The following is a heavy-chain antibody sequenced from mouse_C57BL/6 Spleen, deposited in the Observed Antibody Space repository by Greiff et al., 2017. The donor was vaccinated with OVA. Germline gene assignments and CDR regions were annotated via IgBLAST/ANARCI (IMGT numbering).Heavy chain of an antibody. D-gene: IGHD1-1*01. V-gene: IGHV1-15*01. CDR1: GYTFTDYE. CDR2: IDPETGGT. CDR3: TRSYGSSWYFDV. Sequence: QVQLQQSGAELVRPGASVTLSCKASGYTFTDYEMHWVKQTPVHGLEWIGAIDPETGGTAYNQKFKGKAILTADKSSSTAYMELRRLTSEDSAVYYCTRSYGSSWYFDVWGTGTTVTVSS. J-gene: IGHJ1*03.